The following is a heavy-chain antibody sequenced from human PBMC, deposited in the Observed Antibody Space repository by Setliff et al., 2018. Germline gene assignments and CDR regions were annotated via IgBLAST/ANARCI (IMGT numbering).Heavy chain of an antibody. CDR1: GYTFTTHG. Sequence: ASVKVSCKASGYTFTTHGLHWVRQAPGQRLEWMGGIIPIFGTANYAQKFQGRVTITADESTSTAYMELSSLRSEDTAVYYCARDSRGLVPAAIEGSYYYYGMDVWGQGTTVTVSS. D-gene: IGHD2-2*02. CDR2: IIPIFGTA. CDR3: ARDSRGLVPAAIEGSYYYYGMDV. V-gene: IGHV1-69*13. J-gene: IGHJ6*02.